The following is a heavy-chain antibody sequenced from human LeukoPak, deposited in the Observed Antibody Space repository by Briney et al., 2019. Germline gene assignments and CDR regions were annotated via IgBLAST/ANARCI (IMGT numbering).Heavy chain of an antibody. J-gene: IGHJ3*02. V-gene: IGHV3-23*01. Sequence: PGGSLRLSCAASGFTFSSYAMSWVRQAPGKGLEWVSYISGSGGSTYYADSVKGRFTISRDNAKNSLYLQMNGLRAEDTAVYYCVRRDIVVVTATDAFDIWGQGTMVTVSS. CDR3: VRRDIVVVTATDAFDI. CDR2: ISGSGGST. CDR1: GFTFSSYA. D-gene: IGHD2-21*02.